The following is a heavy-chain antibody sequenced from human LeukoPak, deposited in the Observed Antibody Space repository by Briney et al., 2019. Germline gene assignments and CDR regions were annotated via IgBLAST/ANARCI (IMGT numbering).Heavy chain of an antibody. CDR2: LNFRGSL. D-gene: IGHD4/OR15-4a*01. J-gene: IGHJ4*02. Sequence: TSETLSFTCTVSGGSITSGDYYWNWVRQPPWEGLEWIGNLNFRGSLFYHPSLKSRLPMSADPSQNQFSLRLMSVTAADTAVYYCATRTYRAHFDHWGQGTLVTVSS. CDR3: ATRTYRAHFDH. CDR1: GGSITSGDYY. V-gene: IGHV4-39*01.